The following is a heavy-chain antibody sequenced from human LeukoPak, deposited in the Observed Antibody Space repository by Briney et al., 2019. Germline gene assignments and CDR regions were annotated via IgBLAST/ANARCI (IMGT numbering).Heavy chain of an antibody. CDR1: GGSFSGYY. J-gene: IGHJ6*03. D-gene: IGHD3-3*01. CDR2: INHSGST. Sequence: SETLSLTCAVYGGSFSGYYWSWIRQPPGKGLEWIGEINHSGSTNYNPPLKSRVTISVDTSKNQFSLKLSSVTAADTAVYYCARVAVRFLEWTQYYYYMDVWGKGTTVTVSS. V-gene: IGHV4-34*01. CDR3: ARVAVRFLEWTQYYYYMDV.